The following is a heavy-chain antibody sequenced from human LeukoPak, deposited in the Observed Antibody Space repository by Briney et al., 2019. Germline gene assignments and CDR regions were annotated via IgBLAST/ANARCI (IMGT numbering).Heavy chain of an antibody. D-gene: IGHD3-9*01. CDR1: GGSISSGGYY. V-gene: IGHV4-31*03. Sequence: PSETLSLTCTVSGGSISSGGYYWSWIRQHPGKGLEWIGYIYYSGSTYYNPSLKSRITISVDMSKNQFSLKLSSVTAADTAVYYCARARPPLVAPPDYWGQGTLVIVSS. J-gene: IGHJ4*02. CDR2: IYYSGST. CDR3: ARARPPLVAPPDY.